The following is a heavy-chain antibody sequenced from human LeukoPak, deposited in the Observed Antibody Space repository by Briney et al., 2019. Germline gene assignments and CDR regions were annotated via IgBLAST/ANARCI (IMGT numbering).Heavy chain of an antibody. D-gene: IGHD3-3*01. CDR2: INAGNGNT. V-gene: IGHV1-3*01. J-gene: IGHJ5*02. CDR1: GYTFTSYA. CDR3: ARGYYDFWSGPNWFDP. Sequence: ASVTVSCTASGYTFTSYAMHWVRQAPGQRLEWMGWINAGNGNTKYSQKFQGRVTITRDTSASTAYMELSSLRSEDTAVYYCARGYYDFWSGPNWFDPWGQGTLVTVSS.